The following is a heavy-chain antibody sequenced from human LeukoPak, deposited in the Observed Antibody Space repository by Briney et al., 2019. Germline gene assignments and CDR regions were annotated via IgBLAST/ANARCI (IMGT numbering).Heavy chain of an antibody. CDR1: GYTFTSYG. Sequence: ASVKVSCKASGYTFTSYGISWVRQAPGQGLEWMGWMNPNSGNTGYAQKFQGRVTMTRNTSISTAYMELSSLRSEDTAVYYCARDVGQQLIYDYWGQGTLVTVSS. D-gene: IGHD6-13*01. J-gene: IGHJ4*02. V-gene: IGHV1-8*02. CDR3: ARDVGQQLIYDY. CDR2: MNPNSGNT.